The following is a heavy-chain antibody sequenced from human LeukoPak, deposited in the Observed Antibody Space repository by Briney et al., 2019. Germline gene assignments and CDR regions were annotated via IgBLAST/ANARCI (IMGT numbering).Heavy chain of an antibody. CDR2: IYTSGST. CDR3: ARVSVAAADFDY. J-gene: IGHJ4*02. D-gene: IGHD6-13*01. V-gene: IGHV4-61*02. CDR1: GGSISSGSYY. Sequence: SETLSLTCTVSGGSISSGSYYWSWIRQPAGKGLEWIGRIYTSGSTNYNPSLKSRVTISVDTSKNQFSLKLSSVTAADTAVYYCARVSVAAADFDYWGQGTLVTVSS.